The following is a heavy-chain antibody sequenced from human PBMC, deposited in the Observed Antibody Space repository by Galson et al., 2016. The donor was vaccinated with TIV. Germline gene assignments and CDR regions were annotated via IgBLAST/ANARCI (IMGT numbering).Heavy chain of an antibody. Sequence: SLRLSCAASGFTFGSYAMTWVRQAPGKGLEWVSGIIAGGESTYYADSVKGRFTISRDYSKNTLYLQMRRLRADDTAIYYCAKVADHREYSDGWPDYWGQGTLVTVSS. CDR3: AKVADHREYSDGWPDY. J-gene: IGHJ1*01. V-gene: IGHV3-23*01. CDR2: IIAGGEST. D-gene: IGHD5-18*01. CDR1: GFTFGSYA.